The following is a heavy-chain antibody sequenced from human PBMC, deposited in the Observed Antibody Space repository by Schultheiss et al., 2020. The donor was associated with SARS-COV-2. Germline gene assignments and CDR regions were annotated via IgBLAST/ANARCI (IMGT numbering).Heavy chain of an antibody. CDR2: INHSGST. CDR3: ARGPSVAVAGHDY. V-gene: IGHV4-61*01. J-gene: IGHJ4*02. D-gene: IGHD6-19*01. CDR1: GGSVSSGSYY. Sequence: SETLSLTCTVSGGSVSSGSYYWSWIRQPPGKGLEWIGEINHSGSTNYNPSLKSRVTISVDTSKNQFSLKLSSVTAADTAVYYCARGPSVAVAGHDYWGQGTLVTVSS.